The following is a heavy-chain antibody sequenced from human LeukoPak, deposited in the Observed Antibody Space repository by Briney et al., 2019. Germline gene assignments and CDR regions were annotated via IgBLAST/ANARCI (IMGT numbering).Heavy chain of an antibody. V-gene: IGHV3-11*01. D-gene: IGHD3-22*01. CDR2: ISSSGSTI. CDR1: GFTFSDYY. CDR3: ARVAWEREYYYDSSGYDSYNWFDP. Sequence: GGSLRLSCAASGFTFSDYYMSWIRQAPGKGLEWVSYISSSGSTIYYADSVKGRFTISRDNAKNSLYLQMNSLRAEDTAVYYCARVAWEREYYYDSSGYDSYNWFDPWGQGTLVTVSS. J-gene: IGHJ5*02.